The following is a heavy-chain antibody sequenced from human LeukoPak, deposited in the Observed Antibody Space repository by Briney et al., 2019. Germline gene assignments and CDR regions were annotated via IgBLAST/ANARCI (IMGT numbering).Heavy chain of an antibody. Sequence: SSETLSLTCAVYGGSFSGYYWSWIRQPPGKGLEWIGEINHSGSTNYNPSLKSRVTISVDTSKNQFSLKLSSVTAADTAVYYCARDVRRTYYYDSSGYYRDAFDIWGQGTMVTVSS. D-gene: IGHD3-22*01. CDR2: INHSGST. V-gene: IGHV4-34*01. CDR3: ARDVRRTYYYDSSGYYRDAFDI. CDR1: GGSFSGYY. J-gene: IGHJ3*02.